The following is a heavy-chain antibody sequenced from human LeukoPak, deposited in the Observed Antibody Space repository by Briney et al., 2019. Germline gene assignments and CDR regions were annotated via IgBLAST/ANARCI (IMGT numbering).Heavy chain of an antibody. V-gene: IGHV3-23*01. Sequence: GGSLRLSCAASGFTFSSYAMSWVRQAPGKGLEWVSAISGSGGSTYYADSVKGRFTISRDNSKNTLYLQMNSLRAEDTAVYYCAKDGETIFGVVTPPLPNWGQGTLVTVSS. CDR2: ISGSGGST. J-gene: IGHJ4*02. CDR1: GFTFSSYA. D-gene: IGHD3-3*01. CDR3: AKDGETIFGVVTPPLPN.